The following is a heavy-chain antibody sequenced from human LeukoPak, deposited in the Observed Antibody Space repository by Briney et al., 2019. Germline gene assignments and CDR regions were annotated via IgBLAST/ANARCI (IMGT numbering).Heavy chain of an antibody. CDR3: ASHSSSWLQADY. J-gene: IGHJ4*02. CDR1: GDSISRSSYY. V-gene: IGHV4-39*01. CDR2: IYYSGST. Sequence: TSETLSLTCTVSGDSISRSSYYWAWLRQPPGKGLEWIGNIYYSGSTHYNPSLKSRVTISVDTPKNQFSLRLSSVTAADTAVYYCASHSSSWLQADYWGQGTLVTVSS. D-gene: IGHD6-13*01.